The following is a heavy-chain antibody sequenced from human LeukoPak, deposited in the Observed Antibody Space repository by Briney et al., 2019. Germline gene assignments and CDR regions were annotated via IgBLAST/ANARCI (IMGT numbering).Heavy chain of an antibody. CDR2: IYHSGRT. J-gene: IGHJ4*02. D-gene: IGHD3-22*01. Sequence: PSETLSLTCTVSGYSISSGYYWGWIRQPPGKGLEWIGTIYHSGRTYYNPSLKSRVTISVDTSKNQFSLKLSSVTAADTAVYYCARDHDDSSGYYAYWGQGTLVTVSS. V-gene: IGHV4-38-2*02. CDR1: GYSISSGYY. CDR3: ARDHDDSSGYYAY.